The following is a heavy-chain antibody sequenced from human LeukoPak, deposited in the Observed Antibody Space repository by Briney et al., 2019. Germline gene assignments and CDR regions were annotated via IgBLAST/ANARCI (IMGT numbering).Heavy chain of an antibody. D-gene: IGHD3-16*01. Sequence: GRSLRLSCAASGFTFSSYAMHWVRQAPGKGLEWVAVISYDGSNKYYADSVKGRFTISRDNSKNTLYLQMNSLRAEDTAVYYCARDAHYDYVWGSYDYYYYMDVWSKGTTVTVSS. CDR1: GFTFSSYA. V-gene: IGHV3-30*04. CDR3: ARDAHYDYVWGSYDYYYYMDV. J-gene: IGHJ6*03. CDR2: ISYDGSNK.